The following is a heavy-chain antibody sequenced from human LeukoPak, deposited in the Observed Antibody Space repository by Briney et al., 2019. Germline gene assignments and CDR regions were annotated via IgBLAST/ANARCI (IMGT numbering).Heavy chain of an antibody. D-gene: IGHD6-13*01. CDR1: GGSVSSGSYY. Sequence: SETLSLTCTVSGGSVSSGSYYWSWIRQPPGKGLEWIAYIYYSGSTNYNPSLKSRVTISVDTSKNQFSLKLSSVTAADTAVYYCATVAAAGSFDYWGQGTLVTVSS. V-gene: IGHV4-61*01. CDR2: IYYSGST. J-gene: IGHJ4*02. CDR3: ATVAAAGSFDY.